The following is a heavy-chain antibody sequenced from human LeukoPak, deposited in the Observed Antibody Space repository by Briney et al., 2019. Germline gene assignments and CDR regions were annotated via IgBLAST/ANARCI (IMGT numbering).Heavy chain of an antibody. CDR3: ARRYYGSGSYYDQNWFDP. V-gene: IGHV4-39*07. D-gene: IGHD3-10*01. CDR2: IYYSGST. J-gene: IGHJ5*02. Sequence: SETLSLTCTVSGGSISSSSYYWGWIRQPPGKGLEWIGSIYYSGSTYYNPSLKSRVTISVDTSKNQFSLKLSSVTAADTAVYYCARRYYGSGSYYDQNWFDPWGQGTLVTVSS. CDR1: GGSISSSSYY.